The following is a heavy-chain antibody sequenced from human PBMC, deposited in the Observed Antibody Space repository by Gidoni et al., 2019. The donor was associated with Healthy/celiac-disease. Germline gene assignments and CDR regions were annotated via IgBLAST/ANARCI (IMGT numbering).Heavy chain of an antibody. V-gene: IGHV1-69*01. CDR2: IIPIFGTA. CDR1: GGTFSSDA. Sequence: QVQLVQSGAEVKKPGSSVKVYGKASGGTFSSDAISWVRQAPGQGLEWMGGIIPIFGTANYAQKFQARVTITADESTSTAYMELSSLSSEDPAVYYCARIYYSSSSGDYYYYYMDVWGKGTTVTVSS. CDR3: ARIYYSSSSGDYYYYYMDV. D-gene: IGHD6-6*01. J-gene: IGHJ6*03.